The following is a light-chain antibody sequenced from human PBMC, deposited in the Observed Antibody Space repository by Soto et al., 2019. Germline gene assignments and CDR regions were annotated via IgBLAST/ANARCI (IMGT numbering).Light chain of an antibody. J-gene: IGKJ1*01. CDR1: QSVLYSSINKNY. CDR3: QQYYSTPPT. CDR2: WAS. Sequence: DIVMTQSPDSLAVSLGERATINCKSSQSVLYSSINKNYLAWYQQKPGQPPKLRIYWASTRESGVPDRFSGSGSGTDFTLTITRLQAEDVAVYYCQQYYSTPPTFGQGTKVEIK. V-gene: IGKV4-1*01.